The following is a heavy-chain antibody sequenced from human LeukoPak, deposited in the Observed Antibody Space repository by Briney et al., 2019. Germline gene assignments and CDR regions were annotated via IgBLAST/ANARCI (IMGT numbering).Heavy chain of an antibody. CDR2: IRYDGSNK. CDR3: AKDRGGYFDY. D-gene: IGHD3-10*01. Sequence: GGSLRLSCAASGFTFSSYSMNWVRQAPGKGLEWVAFIRYDGSNKYYADFVKGRFTISRDNSKNTLYLQMNSLRAEDTAVYYCAKDRGGYFDYWGQGTLVTVSS. V-gene: IGHV3-30*02. CDR1: GFTFSSYS. J-gene: IGHJ4*02.